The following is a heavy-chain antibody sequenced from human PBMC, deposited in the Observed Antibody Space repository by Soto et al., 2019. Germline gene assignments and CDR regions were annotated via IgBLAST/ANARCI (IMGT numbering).Heavy chain of an antibody. CDR3: ARVTANYDFWSGYYKYYYGMDV. J-gene: IGHJ6*02. D-gene: IGHD3-3*01. CDR1: GFTFSSYW. Sequence: VGSLRLSCAASGFTFSSYWMHWVRQAPGKGLVWVSRINSDGSSTSYADSVKGRFTISRDNAKNTLYLQMNSLRAEDTAVYYCARVTANYDFWSGYYKYYYGMDVCGQGTTVTVSS. CDR2: INSDGSST. V-gene: IGHV3-74*01.